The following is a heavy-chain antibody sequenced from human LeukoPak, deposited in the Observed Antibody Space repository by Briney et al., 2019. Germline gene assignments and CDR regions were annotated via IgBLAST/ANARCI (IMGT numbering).Heavy chain of an antibody. Sequence: PGGSLRLSCAASGFTFSSYAMSWAPQAPGKGLEWVSAISGSGGSTYYADAVKGRFTISRDNSKNTLYLQMNSLRAEETAVYYCAKDRLSSTSCYDYWGQGTLVTVSS. CDR1: GFTFSSYA. CDR2: ISGSGGST. J-gene: IGHJ4*02. V-gene: IGHV3-23*01. D-gene: IGHD2-2*01. CDR3: AKDRLSSTSCYDY.